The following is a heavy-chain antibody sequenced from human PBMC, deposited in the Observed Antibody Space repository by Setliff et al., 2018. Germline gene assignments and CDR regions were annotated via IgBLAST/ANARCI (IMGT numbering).Heavy chain of an antibody. CDR2: ISSTGGTT. CDR3: ARDPNGDYVGSFDP. Sequence: PGGSLRLSCAASGFSLNSFRMTWIRQPPGKGLEWVSSISSTGGTTYYADSVKGRFTISRDNSRNTLYLQMNSLRAEDTASYYCARDPNGDYVGSFDPWGQGILVTVSS. V-gene: IGHV3-23*01. D-gene: IGHD4-17*01. CDR1: GFSLNSFR. J-gene: IGHJ5*02.